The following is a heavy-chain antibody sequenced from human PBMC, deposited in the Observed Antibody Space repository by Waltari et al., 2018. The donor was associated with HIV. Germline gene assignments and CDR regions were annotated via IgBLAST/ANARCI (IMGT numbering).Heavy chain of an antibody. D-gene: IGHD1-20*01. CDR2: IWPDGGTK. J-gene: IGHJ4*02. V-gene: IGHV3-30*02. CDR1: GFHFGVPG. CDR3: AKDRLTLTAAFDF. Sequence: QVQLVESGGGVVQPGGTLRLSCVVSGFHFGVPGMHWVRQAPGKGLEWVSNIWPDGGTKFYGDSVKGRFTISRDNSKNTLYLEMSRLRPEDTAVYYCAKDRLTLTAAFDFWGQGALVTVSS.